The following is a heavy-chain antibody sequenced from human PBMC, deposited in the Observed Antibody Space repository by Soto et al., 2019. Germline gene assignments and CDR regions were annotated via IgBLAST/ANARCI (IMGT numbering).Heavy chain of an antibody. J-gene: IGHJ4*02. V-gene: IGHV4-30-2*01. CDR2: IYHSGST. CDR3: ARARGATYSASGKYYFDY. CDR1: GGSISSGGYS. D-gene: IGHD1-1*01. Sequence: TLSLTCAVSGGSISSGGYSWSWIRQPPGKGLEWIGYIYHSGSTYYNPSLKSRVTISVDRSKNQFSLKLTSVTAADTAVYYCARARGATYSASGKYYFDYCGQGVLVTVSS.